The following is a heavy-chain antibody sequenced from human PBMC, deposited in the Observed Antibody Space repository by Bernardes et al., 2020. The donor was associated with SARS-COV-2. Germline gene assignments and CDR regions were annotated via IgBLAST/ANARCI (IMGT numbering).Heavy chain of an antibody. J-gene: IGHJ6*02. V-gene: IGHV4-34*01. CDR3: ARGLPLWPYYYYYGMDV. Sequence: SETLSLTCAVYGGSFSGYYWSWIRQPPGKGLEWIGEINHSGSTNYNPSLKSRVTISVDTSKNQFSLKLSSVTAADTAVYYCARGLPLWPYYYYYGMDVWGQGTTVTVSS. CDR2: INHSGST. D-gene: IGHD3-10*01. CDR1: GGSFSGYY.